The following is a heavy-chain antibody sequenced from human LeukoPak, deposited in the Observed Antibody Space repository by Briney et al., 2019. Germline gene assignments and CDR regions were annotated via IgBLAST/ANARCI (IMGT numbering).Heavy chain of an antibody. D-gene: IGHD2-2*02. CDR3: ARYCSSTSCYTGAFDI. J-gene: IGHJ3*02. Sequence: GGSLRLSCAASGFTFSSYWMSWVRQAPGKGVEWVANIKQDGSEKYYVDSVKGRFTISRDNAKNSLYLQMNSLRAEDTAVYYCARYCSSTSCYTGAFDIWGQGTMVTVSS. V-gene: IGHV3-7*01. CDR2: IKQDGSEK. CDR1: GFTFSSYW.